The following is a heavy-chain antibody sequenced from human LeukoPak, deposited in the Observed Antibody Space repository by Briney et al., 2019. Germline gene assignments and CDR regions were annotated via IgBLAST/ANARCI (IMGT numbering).Heavy chain of an antibody. J-gene: IGHJ5*02. Sequence: SETLSLTCAVSGGSISSSNWWSWVRQPPGKGLEWIGEIYHSGSTNYNPSLKSRVTISVDKSKNQFSLKLSSVTAADTAVYYCARGVWSFGYCSSTSCYHRWFDPWGQGTLVTVSS. CDR2: IYHSGST. CDR1: GGSISSSNW. D-gene: IGHD2-2*03. CDR3: ARGVWSFGYCSSTSCYHRWFDP. V-gene: IGHV4-4*02.